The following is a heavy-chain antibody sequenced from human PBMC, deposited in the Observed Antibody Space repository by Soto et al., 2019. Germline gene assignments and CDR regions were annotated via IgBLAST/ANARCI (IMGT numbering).Heavy chain of an antibody. Sequence: RESLKLSRRGSGYDFNTNWFGWVRQLPGRGLEWVGIMYPGDSDPRLPPSLQGHVSLSADVTVSTAFLQWRTLKTSDSGMYFCARLPRDCNKTSCYYADHWGQGTSVTVSP. V-gene: IGHV5-51*01. CDR3: ARLPRDCNKTSCYYADH. D-gene: IGHD3-22*01. CDR2: MYPGDSDP. CDR1: GYDFNTNW. J-gene: IGHJ4*02.